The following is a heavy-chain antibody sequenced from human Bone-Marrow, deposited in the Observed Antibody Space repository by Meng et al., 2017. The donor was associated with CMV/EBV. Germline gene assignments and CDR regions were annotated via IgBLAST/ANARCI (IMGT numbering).Heavy chain of an antibody. CDR2: INHSGST. CDR1: GGSFTGYY. CDR3: ARARWLKYYFDH. V-gene: IGHV4-34*01. J-gene: IGHJ4*02. D-gene: IGHD5-12*01. Sequence: DFDGGSFTGYYYSWIRQSPEKGLEWIGEINHSGSTNSSPSLKSRATISVDTSRNQLSLKLNSVTAADTAVYYCARARWLKYYFDHWGQGTLVTVSS.